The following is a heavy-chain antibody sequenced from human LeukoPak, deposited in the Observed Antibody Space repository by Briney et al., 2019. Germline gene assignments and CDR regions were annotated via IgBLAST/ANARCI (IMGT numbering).Heavy chain of an antibody. D-gene: IGHD3-22*01. CDR3: ARSGRYYYDSSGYYFYYYYGMDV. Sequence: ETLSLTCTVSGGSISSYYWRWIRQPAGKGLEWSGYIYYSGGTNYNPSLKSRVTISVDTSKNQFSLKLSSVTAADTAVYYCARSGRYYYDSSGYYFYYYYGMDVWGQGTTVTVS. V-gene: IGHV4-59*01. CDR1: GGSISSYY. CDR2: IYYSGGT. J-gene: IGHJ6*02.